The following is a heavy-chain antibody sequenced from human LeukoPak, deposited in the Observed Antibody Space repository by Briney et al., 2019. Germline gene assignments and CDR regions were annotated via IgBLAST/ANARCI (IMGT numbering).Heavy chain of an antibody. V-gene: IGHV4-61*02. J-gene: IGHJ4*02. Sequence: SETLSLTCTVSGGSISSGGYYWSWIRQHPGKGLEWIGRIYTSGSTNYNPSLKSRVTMSVDTSKNQFSLKLSSVTAADTAVYYCARSRPDKDRDMAFDYWGQGTLVTVSS. CDR3: ARSRPDKDRDMAFDY. CDR2: IYTSGST. D-gene: IGHD5-24*01. CDR1: GGSISSGGYY.